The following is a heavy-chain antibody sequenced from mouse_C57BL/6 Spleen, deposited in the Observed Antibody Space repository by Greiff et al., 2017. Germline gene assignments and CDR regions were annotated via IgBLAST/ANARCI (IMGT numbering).Heavy chain of an antibody. D-gene: IGHD4-1*01. CDR3: AELGQRYAMDY. V-gene: IGHV1-82*01. CDR1: GYAFSSSW. Sequence: QVQLQQSGPELVKPGASVKISCKASGYAFSSSWMNWVKQRPGKGLEWIGRIYPGDGDTNYNGKFKGKATLTADKSSSTAYMQLSSLTSEDSAVYFCAELGQRYAMDYWGQGTSVTVSS. J-gene: IGHJ4*01. CDR2: IYPGDGDT.